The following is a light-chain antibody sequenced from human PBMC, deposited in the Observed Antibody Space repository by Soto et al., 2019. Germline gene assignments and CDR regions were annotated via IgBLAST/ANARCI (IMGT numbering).Light chain of an antibody. CDR1: SSNIGSNY. Sequence: QSVLTQPPSASGTPGRRVTSSCSGSSSNIGSNYVYWYQQLPGTAPKLLIYRNNQRPSGVPDRFSGSKSGTSASLAISGLRSEDEADYYCAAWDDSLSGRYVFGTGTKVTVL. CDR2: RNN. CDR3: AAWDDSLSGRYV. V-gene: IGLV1-47*01. J-gene: IGLJ1*01.